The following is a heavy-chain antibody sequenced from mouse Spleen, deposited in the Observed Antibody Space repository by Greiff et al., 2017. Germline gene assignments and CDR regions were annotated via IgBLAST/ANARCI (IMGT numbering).Heavy chain of an antibody. CDR1: GFSLTSYS. V-gene: IGHV2-9-1*01. J-gene: IGHJ1*01. D-gene: IGHD4-1*01. Sequence: VKVVESGPGLVAPSQSLSITCTVSGFSLTSYSISWVRQSPGKGLEWLGVILTGGGTNANSSPKSRLSIRKDNSKSQVFIKMNSIQTDDTARYYCARTGTRWYFDVWGAGTTVTVSS. CDR2: ILTGGGT. CDR3: ARTGTRWYFDV.